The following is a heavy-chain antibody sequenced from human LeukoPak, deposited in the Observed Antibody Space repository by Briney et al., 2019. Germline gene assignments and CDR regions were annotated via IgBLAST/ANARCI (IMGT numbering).Heavy chain of an antibody. CDR1: GFTFGNYA. V-gene: IGHV3-43*02. D-gene: IGHD3-10*01. Sequence: PGGSLRLSCAASGFTFGNYAMHWVRQAPGKGLEWVSLISGNGGSTYYADSVKGRFTISRDNSKNSLYLQMNSLRTEDTAVYYCAKDMWRFGELDYDYWGQGTLVTVSS. J-gene: IGHJ4*02. CDR2: ISGNGGST. CDR3: AKDMWRFGELDYDY.